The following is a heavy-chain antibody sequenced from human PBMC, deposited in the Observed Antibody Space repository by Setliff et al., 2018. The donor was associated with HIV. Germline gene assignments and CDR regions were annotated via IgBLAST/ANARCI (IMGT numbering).Heavy chain of an antibody. V-gene: IGHV4-61*09. D-gene: IGHD6-25*01. J-gene: IGHJ3*01. CDR1: GASISSGSFY. CDR2: IYTSGST. CDR3: ARPAAHDAFDV. Sequence: PSETLSLTCTVSGASISSGSFYWNWIRQPAGKGLEWIGHIYTSGSTNYNPSLKSRVSISLDTSKNQFSLRLTSMTAADTAVYYCARPAAHDAFDVWGQGTLVTVSS.